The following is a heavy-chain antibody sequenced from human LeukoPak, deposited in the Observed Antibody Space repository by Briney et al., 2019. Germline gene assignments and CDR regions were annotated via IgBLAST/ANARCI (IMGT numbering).Heavy chain of an antibody. CDR3: ARDRGAYSSGWYFDY. D-gene: IGHD6-19*01. CDR2: ISSSSSTI. V-gene: IGHV3-48*01. Sequence: PGGSLRLSCAASGFTFSSYSMNWVRQAPGKGLEWVSYISSSSSTIYYADSVKGRFTISRDNAKNSLYLQMNSLRAEDTAVYYCARDRGAYSSGWYFDYWGQGTLVTVSS. CDR1: GFTFSSYS. J-gene: IGHJ4*02.